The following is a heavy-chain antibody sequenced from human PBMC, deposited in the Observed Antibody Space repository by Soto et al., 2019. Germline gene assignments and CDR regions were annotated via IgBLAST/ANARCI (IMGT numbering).Heavy chain of an antibody. CDR3: ARDESPGYSSGWYNY. CDR1: GFTFSSYA. V-gene: IGHV3-30-3*01. J-gene: IGHJ4*02. CDR2: ISYDGSNK. D-gene: IGHD6-19*01. Sequence: GGSLRLSCAASGFTFSSYAMHWVRQAPGKGLEWVAVISYDGSNKYYADSVKGRFTISRDNSKNTLYLQMNSLRAEDTAVYYCARDESPGYSSGWYNYWGQGTLVTVSS.